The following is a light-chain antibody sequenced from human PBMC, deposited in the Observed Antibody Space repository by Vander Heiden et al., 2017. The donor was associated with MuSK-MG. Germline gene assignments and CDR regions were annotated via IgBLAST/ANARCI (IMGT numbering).Light chain of an antibody. Sequence: QSALTQPRSVSGSPGQSVTISCTGTSSDVGGYNYVSWYQQHPGKAPKLMIYDVSKRPSGVPDRFSGSKSGKTASLTISGRQAEDEADYYCCSYAGSYTWVFGGGTKLTVL. CDR1: SSDVGGYNY. CDR3: CSYAGSYTWV. CDR2: DVS. J-gene: IGLJ3*02. V-gene: IGLV2-11*01.